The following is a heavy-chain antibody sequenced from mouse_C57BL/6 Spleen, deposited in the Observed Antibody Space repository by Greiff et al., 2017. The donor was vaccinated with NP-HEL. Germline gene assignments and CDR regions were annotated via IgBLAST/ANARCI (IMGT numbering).Heavy chain of an antibody. D-gene: IGHD1-1*01. CDR1: GYTFTSYW. CDR3: ARRDYDGSSYYFDY. V-gene: IGHV1-69*01. J-gene: IGHJ2*01. CDR2: IDPSDSYT. Sequence: QVQLQQPGAELVMPGASVKLSCKASGYTFTSYWMHWVKQRPGQGLEWIGEIDPSDSYTNYNQKFKGKSTLTVDKSSSTAYMQLSSLTSEDSAVYYCARRDYDGSSYYFDYWGQGTTLTVSS.